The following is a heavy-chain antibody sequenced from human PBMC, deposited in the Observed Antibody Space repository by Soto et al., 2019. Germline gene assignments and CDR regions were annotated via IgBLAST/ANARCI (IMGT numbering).Heavy chain of an antibody. Sequence: QVQLVQSGAEVKKSGASVKVSCRASGYTFTGYYMHWVRQAPGQGLEWMGIINPSGYTTKYAQKFQGRVTMTSDTSTSPIYMELSSLRSEDTAVYYCARGVYDGSGFGTWYFDLWGRGTLVTVSS. CDR1: GYTFTGYY. J-gene: IGHJ2*01. D-gene: IGHD3-22*01. V-gene: IGHV1-46*01. CDR2: INPSGYTT. CDR3: ARGVYDGSGFGTWYFDL.